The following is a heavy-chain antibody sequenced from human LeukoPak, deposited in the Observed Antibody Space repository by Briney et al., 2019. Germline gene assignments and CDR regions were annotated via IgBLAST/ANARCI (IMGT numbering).Heavy chain of an antibody. J-gene: IGHJ4*02. Sequence: GGSLRLSCAASGFTFSDYYMSWIRQAPGKGLEWVSYISSSSSYTNYADSVKGRFTISRDNAKNSLYLQVNSLRAEDTAVYYCARDDMYSSGWSGYWGQGTLSPSPQ. V-gene: IGHV3-11*06. D-gene: IGHD6-19*01. CDR2: ISSSSSYT. CDR3: ARDDMYSSGWSGY. CDR1: GFTFSDYY.